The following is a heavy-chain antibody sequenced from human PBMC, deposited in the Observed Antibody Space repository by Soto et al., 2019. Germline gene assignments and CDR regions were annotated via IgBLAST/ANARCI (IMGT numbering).Heavy chain of an antibody. CDR3: AKDGRRGSSTSDRDYYYYYGMDV. V-gene: IGHV3-23*01. Sequence: PGGSLRLSCAASGFTFSSYAMSWVRQAPGKGLEWVSAISGSGGSTYYADSVKGRFTISRDNSKNTLYLQMNSLRAEDTAVYYCAKDGRRGSSTSDRDYYYYYGMDVWGQGTKVTVSS. D-gene: IGHD2-2*01. CDR2: ISGSGGST. CDR1: GFTFSSYA. J-gene: IGHJ6*02.